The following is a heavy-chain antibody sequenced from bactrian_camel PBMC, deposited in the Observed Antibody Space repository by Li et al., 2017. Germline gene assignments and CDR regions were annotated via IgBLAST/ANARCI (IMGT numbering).Heavy chain of an antibody. Sequence: HVQLVESGGGSVQAGGSLRLSCAASGSAALPGCLAWFRQPPGKGLERVAGIDESGRTSYGDSVKGRFAISLDNGANTLYLQMNDLKPEDSAMYYCTADLGPIDLLSQTDFGYWGQGTQVTVS. V-gene: IGHV3S26*01. CDR2: IDESGRT. CDR3: TADLGPIDLLSQTDFGY. D-gene: IGHD2*01. J-gene: IGHJ6*01. CDR1: GSAALPGC.